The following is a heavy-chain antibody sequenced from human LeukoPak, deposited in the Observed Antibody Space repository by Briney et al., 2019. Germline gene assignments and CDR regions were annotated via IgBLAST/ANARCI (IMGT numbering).Heavy chain of an antibody. J-gene: IGHJ4*02. Sequence: GGSLRLSCAASGFTLSTYWMHWVRQGPGKGLVWVSCISSDGSRTTYADSVKGRFTISRDNAKNTLYLQMNTLRVEDTAVYYCARGSWSAADTNIDYWGQGTLVTSST. CDR1: GFTLSTYW. D-gene: IGHD6-13*01. CDR2: ISSDGSRT. CDR3: ARGSWSAADTNIDY. V-gene: IGHV3-74*01.